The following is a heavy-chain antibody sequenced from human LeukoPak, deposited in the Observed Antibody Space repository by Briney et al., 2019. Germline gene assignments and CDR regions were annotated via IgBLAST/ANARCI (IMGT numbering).Heavy chain of an antibody. CDR2: ISAYNGNT. Sequence: GASVKVSCKASGYTFTSYGISWVRQAPGQGLEWMGWISAYNGNTNYTQKLQGRVTMTTDTSTSTAYMELRSLRSDDTAVYYCARARTYYDFWSGQYYFDYWGQGTLVTVSS. CDR3: ARARTYYDFWSGQYYFDY. V-gene: IGHV1-18*01. D-gene: IGHD3-3*01. J-gene: IGHJ4*02. CDR1: GYTFTSYG.